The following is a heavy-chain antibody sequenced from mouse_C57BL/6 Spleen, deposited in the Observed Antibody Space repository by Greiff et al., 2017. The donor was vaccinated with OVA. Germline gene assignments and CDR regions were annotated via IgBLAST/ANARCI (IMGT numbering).Heavy chain of an antibody. D-gene: IGHD4-1*01. CDR3: AVTGTLYAMDY. J-gene: IGHJ4*01. Sequence: VKLMESGPGLVQPSQSLSITCTVSGFSLTSYGVHWVRQSPGKGLEWLGVIWSGGSTDYNAAFRSRLSISKDNSKSQVFFKMNSLQADDTAIYYCAVTGTLYAMDYWGQGTSVTVSS. CDR2: IWSGGST. CDR1: GFSLTSYG. V-gene: IGHV2-2*01.